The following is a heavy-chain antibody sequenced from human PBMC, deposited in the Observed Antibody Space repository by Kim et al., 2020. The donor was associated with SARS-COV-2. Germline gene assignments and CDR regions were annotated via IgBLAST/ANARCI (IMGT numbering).Heavy chain of an antibody. CDR1: GFTFSSYG. V-gene: IGHV3-33*01. CDR2: IWYDGSNK. J-gene: IGHJ6*02. CDR3: ARDRGDFWSGGRALISRPYGMDV. D-gene: IGHD3-3*01. Sequence: GGSLRLSCAASGFTFSSYGMHWVRQAPGKGLEWVAVIWYDGSNKYYADSVKGRFTISRDNSKNTLYLQMNSLRAEDTAVYYCARDRGDFWSGGRALISRPYGMDVWGQGTTVTVSS.